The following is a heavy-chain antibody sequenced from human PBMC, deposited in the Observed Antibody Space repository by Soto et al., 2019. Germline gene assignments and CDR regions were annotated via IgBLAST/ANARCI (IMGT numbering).Heavy chain of an antibody. CDR3: TKASSDRNHMEV. V-gene: IGHV3-23*01. CDR2: ITETGADT. Sequence: SGGSLRLSCAASGFTFGNFVMRWVRQTPGKGLEWVSTITETGADTYYTDSVKGRFTISRDNSKNTLYLQMTTLRAEDTALYYCTKASSDRNHMEVWGPGTTVTVSS. CDR1: GFTFGNFV. J-gene: IGHJ6*02.